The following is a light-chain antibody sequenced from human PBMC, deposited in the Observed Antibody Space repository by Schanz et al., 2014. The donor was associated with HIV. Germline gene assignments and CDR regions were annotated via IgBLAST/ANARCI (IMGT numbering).Light chain of an antibody. Sequence: QSALTQPASVSGSPGQSITISCTGTSSDVGGYDYVSWYQQHPGKAPKLIIYDVNYRPSGVSNRFSGSKSGNTASLTVSGLQAEDEADYYCSSYAGSNNHVIFGGGTKLTVL. CDR1: SSDVGGYDY. J-gene: IGLJ2*01. V-gene: IGLV2-14*01. CDR2: DVN. CDR3: SSYAGSNNHVI.